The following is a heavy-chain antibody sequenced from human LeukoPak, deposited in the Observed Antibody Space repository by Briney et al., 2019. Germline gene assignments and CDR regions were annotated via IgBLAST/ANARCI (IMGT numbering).Heavy chain of an antibody. V-gene: IGHV4-39*07. D-gene: IGHD3-3*01. Sequence: SETLSLTCTVSGGSISSTSYYWGWIRQPPGKGLEWIGIIYYSGSTYYNPSLKSRVTISIDTSKNQFSLKLSSVTAADTAVYYCARATDDFWSGYHGYFDYRGQGTLVTVSS. J-gene: IGHJ4*02. CDR1: GGSISSTSYY. CDR2: IYYSGST. CDR3: ARATDDFWSGYHGYFDY.